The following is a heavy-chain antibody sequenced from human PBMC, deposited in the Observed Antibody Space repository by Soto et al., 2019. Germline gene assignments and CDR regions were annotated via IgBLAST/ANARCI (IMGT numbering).Heavy chain of an antibody. D-gene: IGHD6-13*01. J-gene: IGHJ6*02. CDR3: ARTPLYSSSWYYYYYGMDV. CDR2: IFSNDEK. Sequence: QVTLKESGPVLVKPTETLTLTCTVSGFSLSIARMGVSWIRQPPGKALEWLAHIFSNDEKSYSTSLKSRLTISKDTSKSQVVLTTTNMDPVDTATYYCARTPLYSSSWYYYYYGMDVWGQGTTVTVS. CDR1: GFSLSIARMG. V-gene: IGHV2-26*01.